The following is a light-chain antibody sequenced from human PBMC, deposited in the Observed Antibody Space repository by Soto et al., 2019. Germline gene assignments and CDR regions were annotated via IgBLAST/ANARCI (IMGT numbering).Light chain of an antibody. J-gene: IGKJ5*01. Sequence: EIVMTQSPATLSVYPGERATLSCRASQSVSSNLAWYQQKPGQAPRLLIYGASTRATGIPARFSGSGSGTEFTLTISSLQSEDFAVYYWQQYNNWLTTFGQGTRLEIK. CDR2: GAS. V-gene: IGKV3-15*01. CDR3: QQYNNWLTT. CDR1: QSVSSN.